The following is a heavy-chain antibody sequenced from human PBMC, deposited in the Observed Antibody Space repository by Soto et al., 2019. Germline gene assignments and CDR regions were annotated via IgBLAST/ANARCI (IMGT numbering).Heavy chain of an antibody. V-gene: IGHV1-2*06. CDR3: GRDGVGATPLGWFDP. CDR1: GYTFIGYY. D-gene: IGHD1-26*01. J-gene: IGHJ5*02. CDR2: INPRSGDT. Sequence: VASVKVSCKASGYTFIGYYIHWVRQAPVQGLEWMGRINPRSGDTTYAQKFQGRLTMTRDTSISTAYMELSSRRSDDTAVYYCGRDGVGATPLGWFDPWGQGSLVNVSS.